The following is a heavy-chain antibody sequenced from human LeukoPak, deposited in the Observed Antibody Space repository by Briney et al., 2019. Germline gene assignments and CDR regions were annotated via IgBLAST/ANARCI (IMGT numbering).Heavy chain of an antibody. CDR1: GFTFVDHA. CDR2: ITWSGGTM. J-gene: IGHJ4*02. Sequence: ARGSLRLSCAASGFTFVDHAMHWVRQAPGKGLEWVSGITWSGGTMGYADSVKGRFTISRDNTKNSLFLQMNSLRAEDTAVYYCAKDYGRDYPATRDYFDYWGQGTLVTVSS. D-gene: IGHD1-26*01. CDR3: AKDYGRDYPATRDYFDY. V-gene: IGHV3-9*01.